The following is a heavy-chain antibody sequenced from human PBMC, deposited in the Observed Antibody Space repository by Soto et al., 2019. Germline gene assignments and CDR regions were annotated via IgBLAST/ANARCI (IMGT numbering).Heavy chain of an antibody. CDR1: GYTFTSYA. J-gene: IGHJ5*02. CDR2: INAGNGNT. CDR3: ARDSIEAVAGLYNWFDP. D-gene: IGHD6-19*01. V-gene: IGHV1-3*01. Sequence: ASVKVSCKASGYTFTSYAMHWVRQAPGQRLEWMGWINAGNGNTKYSQKFQGRVTITRDTSASTAYMELSSPRSEDTAVYYCARDSIEAVAGLYNWFDPWGQGTLVTVSS.